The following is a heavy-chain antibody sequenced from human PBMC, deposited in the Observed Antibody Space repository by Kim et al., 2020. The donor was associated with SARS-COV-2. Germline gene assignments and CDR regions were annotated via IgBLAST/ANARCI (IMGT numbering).Heavy chain of an antibody. Sequence: GGSLRLSCAASGFTFSSYDIHWVRQATGKGLEWVSAIGPAGDTYYSGSVKGRFTISREHAKNSLYLQMNSLRAGDTAVYYCARAAMVRGGYFDLWGRGTLVTVSS. CDR3: ARAAMVRGGYFDL. J-gene: IGHJ2*01. V-gene: IGHV3-13*01. CDR1: GFTFSSYD. D-gene: IGHD3-10*01. CDR2: IGPAGDT.